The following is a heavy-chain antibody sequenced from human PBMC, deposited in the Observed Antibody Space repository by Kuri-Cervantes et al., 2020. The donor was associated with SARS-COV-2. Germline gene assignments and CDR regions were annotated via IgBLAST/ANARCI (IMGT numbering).Heavy chain of an antibody. CDR1: GYNFSAYY. Sequence: ASVKVSCKASGYNFSAYYMHWVRQAPGQGLEWMGWTSPISGGTKFAQKFQGRVTMTRDTSITTAYMELSSLRSDDTAVYYCARDGNYYDFWSGYYWGGKKGGPFDYWGQGTLVTVSS. D-gene: IGHD3-3*01. J-gene: IGHJ4*02. CDR2: TSPISGGT. V-gene: IGHV1-2*02. CDR3: ARDGNYYDFWSGYYWGGKKGGPFDY.